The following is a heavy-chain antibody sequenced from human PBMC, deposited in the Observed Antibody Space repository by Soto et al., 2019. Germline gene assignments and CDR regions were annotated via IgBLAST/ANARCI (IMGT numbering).Heavy chain of an antibody. CDR3: ARHYCSSTSCLHSVARHHYYHYVMSF. J-gene: IGHJ6*02. CDR1: GYSFTSYW. V-gene: IGHV5-51*01. Sequence: LGESLKISCKGSGYSFTSYWIGWVRQMPGKGLEWMGIIYPGDSDTRYSPSFQGQVTISADKSISTAYLQWSSLKASDTAMYYCARHYCSSTSCLHSVARHHYYHYVMSFWGQGTTVPVSS. CDR2: IYPGDSDT. D-gene: IGHD2-2*01.